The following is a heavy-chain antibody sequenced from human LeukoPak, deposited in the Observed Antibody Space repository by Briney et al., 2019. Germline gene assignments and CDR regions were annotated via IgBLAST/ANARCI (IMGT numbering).Heavy chain of an antibody. D-gene: IGHD6-13*01. Sequence: GESLRLSCAASGFTFSNYWMSWVHQAPGKGLEWVANIKQDGSEKNYVDSVKGRFTISRDDAKNSLYLQMNSLRAEDTAVYYCARGLLAAAGIDYWGQGALVTVSS. V-gene: IGHV3-7*04. CDR2: IKQDGSEK. CDR1: GFTFSNYW. CDR3: ARGLLAAAGIDY. J-gene: IGHJ4*02.